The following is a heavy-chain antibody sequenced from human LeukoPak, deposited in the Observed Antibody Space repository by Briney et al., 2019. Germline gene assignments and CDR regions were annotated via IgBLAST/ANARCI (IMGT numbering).Heavy chain of an antibody. D-gene: IGHD4-17*01. J-gene: IGHJ4*02. CDR3: ARQRDYGDAIYSPFFDS. V-gene: IGHV5-51*01. CDR2: VYPGDSDI. Sequence: GESLKISCQASGYSFTTYWIAWVRQLPGKGLEWMGRVYPGDSDITYSPSFQGQVTIVADRSINTAYLQWTSLKASDSAMYYGARQRDYGDAIYSPFFDSWGQGSLVTVSS. CDR1: GYSFTTYW.